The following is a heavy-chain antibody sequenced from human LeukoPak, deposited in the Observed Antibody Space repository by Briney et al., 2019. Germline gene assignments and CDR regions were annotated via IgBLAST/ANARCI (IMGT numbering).Heavy chain of an antibody. CDR1: GFTFSSYA. J-gene: IGHJ3*02. D-gene: IGHD3-22*01. CDR2: ISGSGDST. Sequence: GGSLRLSCAASGFTFSSYAMSWVRQAPGKGLEWVPAISGSGDSTYYADSVKGRFTISRDNSKNTLYLQMNSLRAEDTAVYYCVKDRKSSSGYGSGAFDIWGQGTMVTVSS. CDR3: VKDRKSSSGYGSGAFDI. V-gene: IGHV3-23*01.